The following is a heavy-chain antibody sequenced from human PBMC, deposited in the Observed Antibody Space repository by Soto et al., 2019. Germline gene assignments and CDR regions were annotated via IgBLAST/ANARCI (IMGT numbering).Heavy chain of an antibody. D-gene: IGHD2-21*01. Sequence: QITLKESGPTLVKPTQTLTLTCTFSGFSLSTTGVGVGWIRQPPGKALEWLALIYWDDDKRYNPSLKSRLTITKETSQNQVVLNMTNIEPVGHTTYYCFQSRCGGDCLQSYSSHSYYGLDVWGQGTTVTVSS. CDR1: GFSLSTTGVG. CDR3: FQSRCGGDCLQSYSSHSYYGLDV. CDR2: IYWDDDK. J-gene: IGHJ6*02. V-gene: IGHV2-5*02.